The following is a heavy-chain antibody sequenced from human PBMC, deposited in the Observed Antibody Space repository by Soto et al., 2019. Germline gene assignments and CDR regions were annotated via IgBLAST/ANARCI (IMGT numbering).Heavy chain of an antibody. CDR2: IYYSGST. V-gene: IGHV4-59*08. Sequence: SETLSLTCTVSGGSISSYYWSWIRQPPGKGLEWIGYIYYSGSTNYKPSLKSRVTISVDTSKNQFSLKLSSVTAADTAVYYCARRLGYCSSTSCYDYYYMDVWGKGTTVTVSS. D-gene: IGHD2-2*01. J-gene: IGHJ6*03. CDR1: GGSISSYY. CDR3: ARRLGYCSSTSCYDYYYMDV.